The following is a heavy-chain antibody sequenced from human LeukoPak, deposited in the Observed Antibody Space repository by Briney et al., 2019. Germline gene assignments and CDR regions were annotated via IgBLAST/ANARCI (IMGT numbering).Heavy chain of an antibody. CDR1: GGSFSGYY. Sequence: SETLSLTCAVYGGSFSGYYWSWIRQPPGKGLEWIGEINHSGSTNYNPSLKSRVTISVDTSKNQFSLKLSSVTAADTAVYYCARRITMVRGVKEDWGQGTLVTVSS. D-gene: IGHD3-10*01. CDR2: INHSGST. V-gene: IGHV4-34*01. CDR3: ARRITMVRGVKED. J-gene: IGHJ4*02.